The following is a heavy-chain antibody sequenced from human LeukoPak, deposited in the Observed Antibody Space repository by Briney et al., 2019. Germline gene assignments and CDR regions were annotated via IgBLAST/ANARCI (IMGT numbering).Heavy chain of an antibody. Sequence: PSETLSLTCAVYGGSFSGYYWSWIRQPPGKGLEWIGEINHSGSTNYNPSLKSRVTISVDTSKNQFSLKLSSVTAADTAVYYCATSYYDFWSGPKNWFDPWGQGTLVTVSS. D-gene: IGHD3-3*01. CDR3: ATSYYDFWSGPKNWFDP. CDR2: INHSGST. CDR1: GGSFSGYY. J-gene: IGHJ5*02. V-gene: IGHV4-34*01.